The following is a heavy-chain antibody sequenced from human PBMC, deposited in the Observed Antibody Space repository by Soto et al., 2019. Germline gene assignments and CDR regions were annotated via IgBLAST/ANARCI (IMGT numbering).Heavy chain of an antibody. CDR2: IIPIFGTA. J-gene: IGHJ6*02. Sequence: SVKVSCKASGGTFSSYAISWVRQAPGQGLEWMGGIIPIFGTANYAQKFQGRVTITADESTSKAYMELSSLRSEDTAVYYCARVGDYDILTGRSYYYYYGMDVWGQGTTVTVSS. V-gene: IGHV1-69*13. D-gene: IGHD3-9*01. CDR3: ARVGDYDILTGRSYYYYYGMDV. CDR1: GGTFSSYA.